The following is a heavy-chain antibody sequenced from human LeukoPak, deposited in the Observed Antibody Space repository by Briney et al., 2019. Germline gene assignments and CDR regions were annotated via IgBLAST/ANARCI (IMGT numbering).Heavy chain of an antibody. CDR2: IIPINGIV. CDR1: GDTFSTFS. Sequence: ASVKVSCKGFGDTFSTFSISWVRQAPGQGLEWMGRIIPINGIVNYAQKFQGRVTTTADKSTSTAFMELSTLTSDDTAIYYCARRPGRGWGQGTLVTVSS. V-gene: IGHV1-69*02. D-gene: IGHD1-26*01. CDR3: ARRPGRG. J-gene: IGHJ4*02.